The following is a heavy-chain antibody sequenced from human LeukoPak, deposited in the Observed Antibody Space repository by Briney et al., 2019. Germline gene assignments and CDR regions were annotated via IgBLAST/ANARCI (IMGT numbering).Heavy chain of an antibody. CDR2: INQDGSDS. CDR1: GFTFSDYW. CDR3: AGLPRTMVAY. Sequence: PGGSLRLSCAASGFTFSDYWMSWVRQPPGKGLEWVAHINQDGSDSHYVDSVKGRFTISRDNADKSVYLQISSLRVEDTAVYYCAGLPRTMVAYWGQGTLLTVSS. J-gene: IGHJ4*02. D-gene: IGHD4/OR15-4a*01. V-gene: IGHV3-7*04.